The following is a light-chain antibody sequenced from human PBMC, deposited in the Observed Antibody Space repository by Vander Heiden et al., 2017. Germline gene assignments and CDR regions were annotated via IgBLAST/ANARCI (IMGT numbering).Light chain of an antibody. CDR1: SSNTGKNY. CDR3: AAWDDSMSGPV. Sequence: QSVLTQPPSASGPPGQRATISCSGSSSNTGKNYVCEQQQPPGTPPKRLFYRNKQRPSGAPARSSGSNSGTSASLAIRGLRSEDEADYYCAAWDDSMSGPVFGGGTKLTVL. V-gene: IGLV1-47*01. CDR2: RNK. J-gene: IGLJ2*01.